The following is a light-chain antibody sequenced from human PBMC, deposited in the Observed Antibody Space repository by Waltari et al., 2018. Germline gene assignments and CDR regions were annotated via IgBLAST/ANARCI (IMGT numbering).Light chain of an antibody. J-gene: IGLJ3*02. Sequence: QSVLTQPPSASGTPGQRVTISCSGSSSNIGGSYVSCYRQFPETAPKLLIYRNNQRPSGVPDRFSGSKSGISASLTISGLRSDDEADYYCASATWDGSLNGVVFGGGTKLTVL. CDR1: SSNIGGSY. V-gene: IGLV1-47*01. CDR3: ATWDGSLNGVV. CDR2: RNN.